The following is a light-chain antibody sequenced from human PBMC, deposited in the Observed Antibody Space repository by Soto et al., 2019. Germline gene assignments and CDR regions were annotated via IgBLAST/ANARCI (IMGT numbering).Light chain of an antibody. CDR2: GIS. V-gene: IGKV3-20*01. J-gene: IGKJ2*01. CDR3: QQYSTLPHT. Sequence: ESVLTQSPGTLSLSPGERATLSCRASQSVTNRYFAWYQQRPGQAPRLLIYGISNRATGIPTRFSGSGSGTDFTLTISRLEPEDVVVYYCQQYSTLPHTFGQGNKLDVK. CDR1: QSVTNRY.